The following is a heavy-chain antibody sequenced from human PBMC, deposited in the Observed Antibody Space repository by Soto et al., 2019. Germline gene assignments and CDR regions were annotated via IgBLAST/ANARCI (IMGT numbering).Heavy chain of an antibody. D-gene: IGHD5-18*01. Sequence: SVKVSCKASGGTFGSQGIAWVRQAPGQGLEWMGGFIAMPGTPTYAKKVQGRATISADESLTSSYLELRSLRSEDTGVYFCARGAMANFDYWGQGTVVTVSS. V-gene: IGHV1-69*13. CDR3: ARGAMANFDY. J-gene: IGHJ4*02. CDR1: GGTFGSQG. CDR2: FIAMPGTP.